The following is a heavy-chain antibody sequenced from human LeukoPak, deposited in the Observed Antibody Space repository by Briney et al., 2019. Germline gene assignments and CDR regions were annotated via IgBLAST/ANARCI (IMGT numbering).Heavy chain of an antibody. D-gene: IGHD3-22*01. J-gene: IGHJ4*02. Sequence: GGSLRLSCATSGFTFNINAMSWVRQAPGKGLKWVSVISDNGGSTYYADSVKGRFTISRDNSKNTLYLQMNSLRAEDTAVYYCAKVGIVVGGDYYDYWGQGTLVTVSS. CDR2: ISDNGGST. CDR1: GFTFNINA. V-gene: IGHV3-23*01. CDR3: AKVGIVVGGDYYDY.